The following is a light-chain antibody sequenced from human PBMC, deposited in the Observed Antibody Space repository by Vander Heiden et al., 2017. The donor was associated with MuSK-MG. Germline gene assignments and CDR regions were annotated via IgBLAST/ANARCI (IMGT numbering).Light chain of an antibody. CDR2: DAS. J-gene: IGKJ1*01. CDR1: QGINSY. CDR3: QQYYNFPQT. Sequence: VIWMTQSPSLLSASTGDRVSISCRASQGINSYLVWYQQKPGKAPELLIYDASTLQSGVPSRFSGSGSGTDFTLTITRLQSDAFATYYCQQYYNFPQTFGQGTKVEIK. V-gene: IGKV1D-8*03.